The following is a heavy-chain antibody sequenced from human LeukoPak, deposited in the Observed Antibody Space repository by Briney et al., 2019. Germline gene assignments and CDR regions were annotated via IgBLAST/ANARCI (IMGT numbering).Heavy chain of an antibody. D-gene: IGHD5-24*01. CDR1: GFIVSTNY. Sequence: GGSLRLSCAASGFIVSTNYMSWVRQAPGKGLEWVSVLYSGGTTYYADSVKGRFTISRDKSKNTLYLQMNSLRAEDTAVYYCAMDSSWLPLKFDYWGQGTLVTVST. CDR2: LYSGGTT. V-gene: IGHV3-66*01. J-gene: IGHJ4*02. CDR3: AMDSSWLPLKFDY.